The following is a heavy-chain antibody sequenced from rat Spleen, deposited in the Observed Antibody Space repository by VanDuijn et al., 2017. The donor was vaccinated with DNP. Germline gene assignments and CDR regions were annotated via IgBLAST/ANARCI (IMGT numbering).Heavy chain of an antibody. Sequence: EVQLVESGGGLVQPGRSLKLSCAASGFSFSDYDMAWVRQAPTKGLEWVASISYEGSGTYYGDSVKGRFTISRDNAKSTLYLQMSSLRSDDTATYYCVRVDRDSYAHDYWGQGVMVTVSS. V-gene: IGHV5-22*01. D-gene: IGHD1-12*01. CDR1: GFSFSDYD. CDR2: ISYEGSGT. J-gene: IGHJ2*01. CDR3: VRVDRDSYAHDY.